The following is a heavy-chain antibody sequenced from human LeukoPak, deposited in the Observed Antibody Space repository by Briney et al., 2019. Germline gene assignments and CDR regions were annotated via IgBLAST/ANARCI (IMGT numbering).Heavy chain of an antibody. J-gene: IGHJ4*02. CDR3: VREYHGGYFDY. Sequence: ASVKVSCKVSGYTLTELSMHWVRQAPGQGLEWMGMVDPRGGSTSYAQKFQGRVTMTRDTSTSTVNMELSSLRSEDTAVYYCVREYHGGYFDYWGLGTLVTVSS. CDR2: VDPRGGST. V-gene: IGHV1-46*01. CDR1: GYTLTELS. D-gene: IGHD2-2*01.